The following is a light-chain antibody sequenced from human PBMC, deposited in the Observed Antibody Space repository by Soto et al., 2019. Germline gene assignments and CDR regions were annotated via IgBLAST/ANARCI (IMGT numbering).Light chain of an antibody. V-gene: IGKV1-33*01. J-gene: IGKJ4*01. Sequence: DVQMTQSPSSLSASVADRVTITCQASQDITNDLNWYQQKPGKAPKVLIYEASNLETGVPSRFSGSGSGTDFTFTISSLQPEDIATYFCQQYDNVPLTFGGGTKVEIK. CDR3: QQYDNVPLT. CDR2: EAS. CDR1: QDITND.